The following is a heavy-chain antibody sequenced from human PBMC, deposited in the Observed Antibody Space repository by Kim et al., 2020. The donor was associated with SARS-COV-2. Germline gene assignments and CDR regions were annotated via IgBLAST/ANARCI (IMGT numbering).Heavy chain of an antibody. CDR3: ARCHYYDSGGNYWANSFDF. V-gene: IGHV5-51*01. CDR1: GYSFIDFW. Sequence: GESLKISCEGSGYSFIDFWIAWVRHMPGKGLEWMGIVSPADSITKYSPSFQGQVTISADKSISTAFLQWSSLKASDTAMYYCARCHYYDSGGNYWANSFDFWGRGTMVTVSS. J-gene: IGHJ3*01. CDR2: VSPADSIT. D-gene: IGHD3-22*01.